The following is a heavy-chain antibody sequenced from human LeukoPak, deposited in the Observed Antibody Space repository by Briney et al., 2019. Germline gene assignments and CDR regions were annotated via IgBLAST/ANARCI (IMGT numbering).Heavy chain of an antibody. CDR2: INPSGSST. J-gene: IGHJ5*02. D-gene: IGHD1-26*01. CDR3: ARDNSVGDTAWWFDP. Sequence: ASVKVSCKASGYTFTSYYMRWVRQAPGQGLEWMGLINPSGSSTSYAQKFQGRLSLTRDMSTSTDYMELSSLRSEDTAVYYCARDNSVGDTAWWFDPWGQGTLVTVSS. CDR1: GYTFTSYY. V-gene: IGHV1-46*01.